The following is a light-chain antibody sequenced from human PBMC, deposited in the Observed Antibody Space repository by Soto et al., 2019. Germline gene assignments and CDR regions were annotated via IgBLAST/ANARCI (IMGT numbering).Light chain of an antibody. CDR3: CSYAGSYTLL. Sequence: QSALTQPRSVSGSPGQSVTISCTGTSSDVGAYNYVSWFQQHPGKPPKLMMSDVSKRPSGVPDRFSGSKSGTTASLTISGLQAEDEADYYCCSYAGSYTLLFGGGTKLTVL. J-gene: IGLJ2*01. V-gene: IGLV2-11*01. CDR1: SSDVGAYNY. CDR2: DVS.